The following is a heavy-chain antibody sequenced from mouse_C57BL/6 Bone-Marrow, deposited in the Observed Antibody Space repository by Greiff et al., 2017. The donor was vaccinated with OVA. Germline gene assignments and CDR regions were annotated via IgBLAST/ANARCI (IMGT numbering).Heavy chain of an antibody. V-gene: IGHV1-18*01. D-gene: IGHD3-2*02. CDR1: GYTFTDYN. Sequence: EVKLVESGPELVKPGASVKIPCKASGYTFTDYNMDWVKQSHGKSLEWIGDINPNNGGTIYNQKFKGKATLTVDKSSSTAYMELRSLTSEDTAVYYCARKTAQAPWFAYWGQGTLVTVSA. CDR3: ARKTAQAPWFAY. CDR2: INPNNGGT. J-gene: IGHJ3*01.